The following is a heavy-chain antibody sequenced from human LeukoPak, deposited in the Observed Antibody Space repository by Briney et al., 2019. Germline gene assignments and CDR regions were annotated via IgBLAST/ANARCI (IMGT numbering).Heavy chain of an antibody. CDR2: INAGNGNT. V-gene: IGHV1-3*01. J-gene: IGHJ3*02. Sequence: ASVKVSCKASGYTFTSYAMHWVRQAPGQRLEWMGWINAGNGNTKYSQKFQGRVTITRDTSVSTAYMELSSLRSEDTAVYYCARVHKPQIRSDAFDIWGQGTMVTVSS. CDR1: GYTFTSYA. CDR3: ARVHKPQIRSDAFDI. D-gene: IGHD5-18*01.